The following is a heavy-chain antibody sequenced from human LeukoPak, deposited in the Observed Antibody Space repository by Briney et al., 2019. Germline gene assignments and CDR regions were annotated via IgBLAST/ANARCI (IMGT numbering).Heavy chain of an antibody. CDR3: ARTTYYYDSSGYYYEINWFDP. CDR2: INPNSGGT. J-gene: IGHJ5*02. D-gene: IGHD3-22*01. Sequence: ASVKVSCKASGYTFTSYDINWVRQATGQGLEWMGWINPNSGGTNYAQKFQGRVTMTRDTSISTAYMELSRLRSDDTAVYYCARTTYYYDSSGYYYEINWFDPWGQGTLVTVSS. V-gene: IGHV1-2*02. CDR1: GYTFTSYD.